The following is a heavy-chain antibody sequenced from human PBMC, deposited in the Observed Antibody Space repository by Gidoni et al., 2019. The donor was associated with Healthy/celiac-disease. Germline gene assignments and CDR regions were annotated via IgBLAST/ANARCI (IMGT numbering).Heavy chain of an antibody. J-gene: IGHJ4*02. V-gene: IGHV4-34*01. CDR3: ARGRIAAAGTVGGLDY. CDR1: GGSFSGYY. CDR2: INHRGST. Sequence: QVQLQQWGAGLLQPSETLSLTCAVYGGSFSGYYCSWIRQPPGKGLEWIGEINHRGSTNYNPSLKSRVTISVDTSKNQFSLKLSSVTAADTAVYYCARGRIAAAGTVGGLDYWGQGTLVTVSS. D-gene: IGHD6-13*01.